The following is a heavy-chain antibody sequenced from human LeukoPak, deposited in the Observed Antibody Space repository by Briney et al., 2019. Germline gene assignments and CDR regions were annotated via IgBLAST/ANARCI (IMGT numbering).Heavy chain of an antibody. D-gene: IGHD3-16*01. CDR2: IYSGDSDT. J-gene: IGHJ4*02. CDR1: GYNFADYW. Sequence: GESLKISCKVSGYNFADYWIAWVRQMPGKGLEWMGIIYSGDSDTRYSPSFQGQATISADKSISTAYLQWSSLKASDTAMYYCARLREGVMDCWGQGTLVTVSS. CDR3: ARLREGVMDC. V-gene: IGHV5-51*01.